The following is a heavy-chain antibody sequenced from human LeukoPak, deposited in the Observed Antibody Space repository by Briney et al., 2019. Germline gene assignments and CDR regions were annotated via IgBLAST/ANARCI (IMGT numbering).Heavy chain of an antibody. J-gene: IGHJ6*02. CDR1: GFTFSSYG. D-gene: IGHD4-4*01. CDR2: ISYDGSNK. Sequence: GGSLRLSCAASGFTFSSYGMHWVHQAPGKGLEWVAVISYDGSNKYYADSVKGRFTISRDNSKNTLYLQMNSLRAEDTAVYYCAKWEVDDYSNYGFFYYYYGMDVWGQGTTVTVSS. CDR3: AKWEVDDYSNYGFFYYYYGMDV. V-gene: IGHV3-30*18.